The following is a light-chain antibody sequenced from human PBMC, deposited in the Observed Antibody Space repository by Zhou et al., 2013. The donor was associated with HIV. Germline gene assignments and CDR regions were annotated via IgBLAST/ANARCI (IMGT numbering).Light chain of an antibody. CDR3: QQHYDYPAT. V-gene: IGKV1-5*03. CDR2: RAS. J-gene: IGKJ1*01. CDR1: QNIHIY. Sequence: DIQMTQSPSTLSASVGDRVTMTCRASQNIHIYLTWYQQNPGKAPKLLITRASNLRSGVPSRFSGSGSGTEFTLTIGSLQPDDFATYYCQQHYDYPATFGQGTKVEIK.